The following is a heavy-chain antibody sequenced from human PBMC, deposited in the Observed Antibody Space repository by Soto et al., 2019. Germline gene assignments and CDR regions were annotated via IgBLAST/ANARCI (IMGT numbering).Heavy chain of an antibody. Sequence: SETLSLTCTVSGGSISSSSYYWGWIRQPPGKGLERIGGIYYSGNTYYTPSLKSRVTISVDTSKNQFSLKLSSVTAADTAVYYCAREGGRYCTGGSCQVDYWGQGTLVTVSS. J-gene: IGHJ4*02. V-gene: IGHV4-39*02. CDR2: IYYSGNT. CDR3: AREGGRYCTGGSCQVDY. D-gene: IGHD2-15*01. CDR1: GGSISSSSYY.